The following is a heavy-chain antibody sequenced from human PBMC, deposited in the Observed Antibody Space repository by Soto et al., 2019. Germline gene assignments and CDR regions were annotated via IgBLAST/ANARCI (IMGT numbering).Heavy chain of an antibody. J-gene: IGHJ4*02. D-gene: IGHD2-2*01. V-gene: IGHV3-11*01. Sequence: GESLKISCAASGFTFSDYYMSWIRQAPGKGLEWVSYISSSGSTIYYADSVKGRFTISRDNAKNSLYLQMNSLRAEDTAVYYCARETRGVPAAMDNWGQGTLVTVSS. CDR2: ISSSGSTI. CDR1: GFTFSDYY. CDR3: ARETRGVPAAMDN.